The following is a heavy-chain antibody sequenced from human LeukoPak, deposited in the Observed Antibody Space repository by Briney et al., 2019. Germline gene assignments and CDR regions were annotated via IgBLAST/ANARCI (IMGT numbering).Heavy chain of an antibody. J-gene: IGHJ4*02. V-gene: IGHV3-23*01. D-gene: IGHD3-9*01. CDR2: VSGNGGRS. CDR1: GFTFSTYA. Sequence: GGSLRLSCAASGFTFSTYAMSWVRQAPGKGLEWVSGVSGNGGRSDYADSVKGRFTISRDNSKNSLFLQMNSLRAEDTDVYYCAKGVSGHYDILTGNDDWGQGTLVTVSS. CDR3: AKGVSGHYDILTGNDD.